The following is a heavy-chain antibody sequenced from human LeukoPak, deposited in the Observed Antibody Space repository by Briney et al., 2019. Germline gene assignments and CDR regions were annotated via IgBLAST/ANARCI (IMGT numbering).Heavy chain of an antibody. CDR1: GYTFTSYA. J-gene: IGHJ3*02. V-gene: IGHV7-4-1*02. D-gene: IGHD6-19*01. Sequence: ASVNVSCKASGYTFTSYAMNWVRQAPGQGLEWMGWINTNTGNPTYAQGFTGRFVFSLDTSVSTAYLQISSLKAEDTAVYYCARVWIAVAATDAFDIWGQGTMVTVSS. CDR2: INTNTGNP. CDR3: ARVWIAVAATDAFDI.